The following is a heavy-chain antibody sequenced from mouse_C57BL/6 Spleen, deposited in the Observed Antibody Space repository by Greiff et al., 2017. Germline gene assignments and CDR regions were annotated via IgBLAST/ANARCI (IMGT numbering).Heavy chain of an antibody. V-gene: IGHV10-1*01. D-gene: IGHD2-5*01. Sequence: EVKLMESGGGLVQPKGSLKLSCAASGFSFNTYAMNWVRQAPGKGLEWVARIRSKSNNYATYYADSVKDRFTISRDDSESMLYLQMNNLKTEDTAMYYCVRGEAYYSNYGWFAYWGQGTLVTVSA. J-gene: IGHJ3*01. CDR2: IRSKSNNYAT. CDR3: VRGEAYYSNYGWFAY. CDR1: GFSFNTYA.